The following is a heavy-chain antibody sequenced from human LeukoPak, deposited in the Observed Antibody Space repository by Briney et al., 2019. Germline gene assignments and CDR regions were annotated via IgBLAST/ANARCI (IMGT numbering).Heavy chain of an antibody. J-gene: IGHJ6*03. CDR3: ARDQGRWLQNYYYMDV. Sequence: PGGSLRLSCAASGFTFSSYWMSWVRQAPGKGLEWVANIKQDGSEKYYVDSLKGRFTISRDNAKNSLYLQMNSLRAEDTALYYCARDQGRWLQNYYYMDVWGKGTTVTVSS. CDR2: IKQDGSEK. D-gene: IGHD5-24*01. CDR1: GFTFSSYW. V-gene: IGHV3-7*03.